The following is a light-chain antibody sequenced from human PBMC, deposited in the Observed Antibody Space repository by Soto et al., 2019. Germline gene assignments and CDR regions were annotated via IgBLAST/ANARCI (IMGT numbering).Light chain of an antibody. V-gene: IGKV1-9*01. Sequence: IQLTQSPSSLSASAGDRVTITCRASQGISSYLDWYQQKPGKAPKFLIYAASTLQRGVPSRFSGSGSVTDFTLTISSLQPEDFATYFCQQLNSYPPTFGQGTELEIK. J-gene: IGKJ2*01. CDR3: QQLNSYPPT. CDR1: QGISSY. CDR2: AAS.